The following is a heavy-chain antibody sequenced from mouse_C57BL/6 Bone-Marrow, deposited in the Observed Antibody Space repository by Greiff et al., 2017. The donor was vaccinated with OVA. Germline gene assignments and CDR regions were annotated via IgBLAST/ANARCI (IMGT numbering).Heavy chain of an antibody. CDR3: TERSDYDADYYAMDY. Sequence: EVKVVESGGGLVQPGGSMKLSCVASGFTFSNYWMNWVRQSPEKGLEWVAQIRLKSDNYATHYAESVKGRFTISRDDSKSSVYLQMNNLRAEDTGIYYCTERSDYDADYYAMDYWGQGTSVTVSS. J-gene: IGHJ4*01. V-gene: IGHV6-3*01. D-gene: IGHD2-3*01. CDR2: IRLKSDNYAT. CDR1: GFTFSNYW.